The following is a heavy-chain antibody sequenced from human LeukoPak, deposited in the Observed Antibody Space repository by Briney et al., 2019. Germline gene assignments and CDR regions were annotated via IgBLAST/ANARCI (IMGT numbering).Heavy chain of an antibody. J-gene: IGHJ4*02. CDR1: GFSFTSYA. Sequence: GGSLRLSCAASGFSFTSYAMSWVRQAPGKGLEWVSAITGSGGTKYYADSVKGRFTISRDSSKNTLFLQMNSLRAEDTAVYSCAKGLAPFTNAWYAFDYWGRGILVTVSS. V-gene: IGHV3-23*01. CDR2: ITGSGGTK. D-gene: IGHD6-13*01. CDR3: AKGLAPFTNAWYAFDY.